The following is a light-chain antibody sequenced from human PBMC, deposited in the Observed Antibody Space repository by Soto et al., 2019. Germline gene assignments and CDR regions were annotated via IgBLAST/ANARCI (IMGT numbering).Light chain of an antibody. Sequence: QSALTQPASVSGSPGQSITISCTGTSSDVGNYNLVSWYQQHPCKAPKLIIYEGSNRPSGISNRSSGAKSGNTASLTVSGLQAEDEADYYCCSYAGSSIFYVFGSGTKLTVL. CDR2: EGS. V-gene: IGLV2-23*01. CDR1: SSDVGNYNL. J-gene: IGLJ1*01. CDR3: CSYAGSSIFYV.